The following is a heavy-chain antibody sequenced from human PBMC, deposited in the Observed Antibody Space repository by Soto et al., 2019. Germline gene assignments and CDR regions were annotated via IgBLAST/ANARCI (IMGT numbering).Heavy chain of an antibody. CDR2: ISYDGSNK. V-gene: IGHV3-30-3*01. J-gene: IGHJ4*02. CDR3: ARAGGLLLDY. CDR1: GFTFSSYA. D-gene: IGHD2-15*01. Sequence: QVQLVESGGGVVQPGRSLRLSCAASGFTFSSYAMHWVRQAPGKGLEWVAVISYDGSNKFYADSVKGRFIISRDISKNTLYLQMNSLRAKDTAVYYCARAGGLLLDYWGQGTLVTVSS.